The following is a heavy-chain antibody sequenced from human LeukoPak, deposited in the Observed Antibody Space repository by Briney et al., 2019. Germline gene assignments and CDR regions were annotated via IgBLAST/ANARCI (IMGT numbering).Heavy chain of an antibody. D-gene: IGHD3-10*01. CDR3: ARDPGYYGSGSYYADY. J-gene: IGHJ4*02. V-gene: IGHV4-59*10. CDR1: GGSFSGYY. Sequence: SETLSLTCAVYGGSFSGYYWSWIRQPPGKGLEWIGRIDTSGNTNYKPSLKSRVTMSVDTSKNQFSLKLSSVTAADTAVYYCARDPGYYGSGSYYADYWGQGTLVTVSS. CDR2: IDTSGNT.